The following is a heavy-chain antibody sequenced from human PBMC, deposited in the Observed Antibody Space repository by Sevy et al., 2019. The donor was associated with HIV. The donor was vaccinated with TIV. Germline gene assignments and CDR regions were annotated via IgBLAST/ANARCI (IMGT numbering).Heavy chain of an antibody. Sequence: GGSLRLSCVASGFTFSSYSLNWVRQAPGKGLEWVSSISSSSSYIFYADSLKGRFTISRDNAKNSLYLQMNSLRVEDTAVYYCAGGRGDPRADSFDYWGQGTLVTVSS. CDR1: GFTFSSYS. V-gene: IGHV3-21*01. CDR2: ISSSSSYI. J-gene: IGHJ4*02. D-gene: IGHD3-16*01. CDR3: AGGRGDPRADSFDY.